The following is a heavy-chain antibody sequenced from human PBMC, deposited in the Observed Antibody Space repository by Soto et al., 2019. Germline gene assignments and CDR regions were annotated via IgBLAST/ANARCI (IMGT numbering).Heavy chain of an antibody. D-gene: IGHD3-3*01. V-gene: IGHV1-8*01. Sequence: GASVKVSCKASGYTFTSYDINWVRQATGQGLEWMGWMNPNSGNTGYAQKFQGRVTMTRNTSISTAYMELSSLRSEDTAVYYCARHVFWSVYQVNFDWFAPWGQGTLVTVPS. CDR2: MNPNSGNT. J-gene: IGHJ5*02. CDR1: GYTFTSYD. CDR3: ARHVFWSVYQVNFDWFAP.